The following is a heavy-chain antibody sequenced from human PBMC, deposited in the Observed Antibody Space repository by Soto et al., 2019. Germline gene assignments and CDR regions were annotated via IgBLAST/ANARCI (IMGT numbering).Heavy chain of an antibody. J-gene: IGHJ4*02. CDR2: SYYSGNT. V-gene: IGHV4-39*01. CDR1: GCSISSRSYY. Sequence: SETLSLTCTVSGCSISSRSYYWGWIRQSPGKGLEWTGSSYYSGNTYYNPSLKSRVTISVDMSKNQFSLKLTSVTAADTAVYYCARTIFGTAIISYYFDYWGQGTLVTVSS. D-gene: IGHD3-3*01. CDR3: ARTIFGTAIISYYFDY.